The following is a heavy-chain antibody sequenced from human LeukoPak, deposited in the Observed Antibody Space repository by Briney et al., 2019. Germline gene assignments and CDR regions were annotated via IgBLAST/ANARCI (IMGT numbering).Heavy chain of an antibody. J-gene: IGHJ3*02. Sequence: GGSLRLSCAASGFTFSSYAMHWVRQAPGKGLEWVAVISYDGSNKYYADSVKGRFTISRDNSKNTLYLQMNSLRAEDTAVYYCARASDLSAFDIWGQGTMVTVSS. CDR1: GFTFSSYA. V-gene: IGHV3-30-3*01. CDR3: ARASDLSAFDI. CDR2: ISYDGSNK.